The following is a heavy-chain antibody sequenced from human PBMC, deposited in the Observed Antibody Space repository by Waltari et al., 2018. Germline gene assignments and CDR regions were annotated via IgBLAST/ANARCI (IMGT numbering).Heavy chain of an antibody. Sequence: QVQLVQSGAAVKKPGASVKVSCKTSGYTFTGYYMYWVRQAPGQGLEWMGWINPYSGGTAYAQKFQGRVTLTRDTSISTAYMELNRLISDDSAMYYCATAPDAFQIINWGQGTLVTVSS. CDR1: GYTFTGYY. D-gene: IGHD2-2*01. V-gene: IGHV1-2*02. J-gene: IGHJ4*02. CDR2: INPYSGGT. CDR3: ATAPDAFQIIN.